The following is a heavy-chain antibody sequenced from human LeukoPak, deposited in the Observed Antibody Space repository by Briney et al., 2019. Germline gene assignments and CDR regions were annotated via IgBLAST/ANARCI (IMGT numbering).Heavy chain of an antibody. CDR1: GGSFNRYY. D-gene: IGHD3-16*01. CDR2: IYYSGST. Sequence: PSETLSLTCTVSGGSFNRYYWSWIRQPPGKGLEWIGYIYYSGSTNYNPSLKSRVSISVDTSKNRLSLKLSSVSAADTAVYYCARDGAPGGSAYFDYWGQGTLVTVSS. V-gene: IGHV4-59*01. CDR3: ARDGAPGGSAYFDY. J-gene: IGHJ4*02.